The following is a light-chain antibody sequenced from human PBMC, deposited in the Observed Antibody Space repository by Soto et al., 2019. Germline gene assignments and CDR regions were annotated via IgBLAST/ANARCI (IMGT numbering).Light chain of an antibody. CDR1: QSISKW. CDR2: EVS. Sequence: LSASAGHRVTLSCRASQSISKWLAWYQHKPGKAPKLLIYEVSTLHSGVPSRFSGSGSGTEFTLTISSLRPDDFATYYCQHYSGYSATFGQGTKV. V-gene: IGKV1-5*03. J-gene: IGKJ1*01. CDR3: QHYSGYSAT.